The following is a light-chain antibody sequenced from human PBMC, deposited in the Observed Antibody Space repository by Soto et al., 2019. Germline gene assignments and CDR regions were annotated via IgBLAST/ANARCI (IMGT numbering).Light chain of an antibody. J-gene: IGLJ1*01. CDR3: SSYSISSAYL. V-gene: IGLV2-14*01. CDR1: SSDVGGCDY. Sequence: QSVLTQPASVSGSPGQSITISCTGTSSDVGGCDYVSWYQLHPGKAPKLMVFEVSNRPPGVSYRFSGSKSGNTASLTISGLQAEDEADYFCSSYSISSAYLFGTGTKVTVL. CDR2: EVS.